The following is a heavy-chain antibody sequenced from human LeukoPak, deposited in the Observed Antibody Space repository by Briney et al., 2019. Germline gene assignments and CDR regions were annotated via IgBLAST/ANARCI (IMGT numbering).Heavy chain of an antibody. CDR2: IYHSGST. CDR3: ARGSLFYDYVWGSYRPNYFDY. V-gene: IGHV4-30-2*01. CDR1: GDSISSGGYS. J-gene: IGHJ4*02. Sequence: SQTLSLTCAVSGDSISSGGYSWSWIRQPPGQGLEWIGYIYHSGSTYYNPSLKSRVTISVDRSKNQFSLKLSSVTAADTAVYYCARGSLFYDYVWGSYRPNYFDYWGQGTLVTVSS. D-gene: IGHD3-16*02.